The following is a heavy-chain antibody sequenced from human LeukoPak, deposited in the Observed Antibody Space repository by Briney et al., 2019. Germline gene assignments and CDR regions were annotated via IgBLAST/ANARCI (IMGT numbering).Heavy chain of an antibody. D-gene: IGHD1-26*01. V-gene: IGHV3-13*01. CDR2: IGTAGDT. J-gene: IGHJ4*02. Sequence: PGGSLRLSCAASGFTFSSYDMHWVRQATGKGLEWVSAIGTAGDTYYPGSVKGRFTISRENAKNSLYLQMNSLRAGDTAVYYCARAKRVGATRGGFDYWGQGTLVTVSS. CDR1: GFTFSSYD. CDR3: ARAKRVGATRGGFDY.